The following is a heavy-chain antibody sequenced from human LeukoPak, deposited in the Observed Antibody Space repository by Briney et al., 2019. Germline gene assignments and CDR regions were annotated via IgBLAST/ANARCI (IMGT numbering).Heavy chain of an antibody. J-gene: IGHJ4*02. V-gene: IGHV4-39*07. CDR3: ARRPYSSSSHDY. CDR1: GGSISSSSSY. Sequence: PSETLSLTCTVSGGSISSSSSYWGWIRQPPGKGLEWIGSVRYSGKTYYNPSLKSRVTMSLDTSKNQFSLKLSSVTAADTAVYYCARRPYSSSSHDYWGQGTLVTVSS. CDR2: VRYSGKT. D-gene: IGHD6-13*01.